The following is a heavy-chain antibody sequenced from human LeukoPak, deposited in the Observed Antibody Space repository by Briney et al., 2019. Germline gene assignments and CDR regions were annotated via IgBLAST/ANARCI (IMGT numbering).Heavy chain of an antibody. CDR2: IYHSGST. D-gene: IGHD6-19*01. V-gene: IGHV4-38-2*02. CDR1: GYSISSNYH. J-gene: IGHJ4*02. Sequence: PSETLSLTCTVPGYSISSNYHWGWIRQPPGKGLEWIATIYHSGSTYYNPSLKSRVTISVDTSKNQFSLKMRSVTAADTAVYYCARVRAVAGTPPDYWGQGTLVTVSS. CDR3: ARVRAVAGTPPDY.